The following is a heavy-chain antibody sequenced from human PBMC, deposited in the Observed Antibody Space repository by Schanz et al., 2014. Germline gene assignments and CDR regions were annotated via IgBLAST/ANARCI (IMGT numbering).Heavy chain of an antibody. J-gene: IGHJ6*02. CDR1: GFTFSGNA. D-gene: IGHD3-10*01. Sequence: EMQLLESGGGLIQPGGSLRLSCAASGFTFSGNAMHWVRQAPGKGPEWVANIKHDGSVKDYADSVKGRFTVSRDNSKSTLYLQMNSLRAEDTAVYYCAKDGPGGSGSYSADGGMAVWGQGTTVTVSS. CDR3: AKDGPGGSGSYSADGGMAV. V-gene: IGHV3-7*05. CDR2: IKHDGSVK.